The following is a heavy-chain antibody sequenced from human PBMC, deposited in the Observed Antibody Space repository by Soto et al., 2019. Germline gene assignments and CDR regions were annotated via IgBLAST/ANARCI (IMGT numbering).Heavy chain of an antibody. CDR2: IFPNDEK. Sequence: QVTLKESGPVLVKPTETLTLTCTVSGFSLSNARMGVSWIRQPPGKALEWLAHIFPNDEKSYSTSLKSRLTISKDTSKSQVVLTMTNMDPVDTATYYCARILYSSGYGDWGQGTLVTVSS. V-gene: IGHV2-26*01. J-gene: IGHJ4*02. CDR1: GFSLSNARMG. CDR3: ARILYSSGYGD. D-gene: IGHD6-19*01.